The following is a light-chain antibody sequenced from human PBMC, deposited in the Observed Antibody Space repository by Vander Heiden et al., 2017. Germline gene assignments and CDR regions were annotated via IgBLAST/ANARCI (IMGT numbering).Light chain of an antibody. J-gene: IGKJ1*01. CDR3: LQDDNYPWT. V-gene: IGKV1-6*01. CDR1: QGIRSD. Sequence: QSTQSPSSLSASVGDRVTITCRASQGIRSDLSWYQQKPGKAPKLLIYAASSLQSGVPSRFSGSGSGTDFMLTISSLQSEDFATYYCLQDDNYPWTFGQGTKVETK. CDR2: AAS.